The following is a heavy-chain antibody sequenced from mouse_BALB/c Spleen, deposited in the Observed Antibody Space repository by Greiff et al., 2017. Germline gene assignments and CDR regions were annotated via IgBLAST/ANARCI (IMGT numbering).Heavy chain of an antibody. CDR3: TRGLGKEGYFDY. J-gene: IGHJ2*01. V-gene: IGHV1-5*01. D-gene: IGHD4-1*01. CDR1: GYTFTSYW. CDR2: IYPGNSDT. Sequence: VQLQQSGTVLARPGASVKMSCKASGYTFTSYWMHWVKQRPGQGLEWIGAIYPGNSDTSYNQKFKGKAKLTAVTSTSTAYMELSSLTNEDSAVYYCTRGLGKEGYFDYWGQGTTLTVSS.